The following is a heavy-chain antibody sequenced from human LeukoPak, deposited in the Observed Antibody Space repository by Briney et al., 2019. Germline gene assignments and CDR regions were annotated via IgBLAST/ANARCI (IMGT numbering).Heavy chain of an antibody. CDR1: GGSFSGYY. CDR2: INHSGST. Sequence: SETLSLTCAVYGGSFSGYYWSWIRQPPGXXXXWIGEINHSGSTNYNPSLKSRVTISVDTSKNQFSLKLSSVTAADTAVYYCARGGRGNWFDPWGQGTLVTVSS. D-gene: IGHD3-10*01. J-gene: IGHJ5*02. V-gene: IGHV4-34*01. CDR3: ARGGRGNWFDP.